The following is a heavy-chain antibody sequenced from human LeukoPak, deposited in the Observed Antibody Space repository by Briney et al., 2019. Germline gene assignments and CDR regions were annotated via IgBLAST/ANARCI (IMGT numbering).Heavy chain of an antibody. V-gene: IGHV1-2*02. CDR3: ARGSIVGATFDYFDY. CDR1: GYTFTGYY. CDR2: INPNSGGT. Sequence: ASVKVSCKASGYTFTGYYIHWVRQAPGQGLEWMGWINPNSGGTNYAQKFQGRVTMTRDTSISTAYMDLSRLKSDDTAVYYCARGSIVGATFDYFDYWGQGTLVTVSS. D-gene: IGHD1-26*01. J-gene: IGHJ4*02.